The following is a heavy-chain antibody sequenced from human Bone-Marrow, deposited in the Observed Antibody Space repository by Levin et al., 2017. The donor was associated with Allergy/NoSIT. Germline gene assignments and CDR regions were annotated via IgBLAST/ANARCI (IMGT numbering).Heavy chain of an antibody. V-gene: IGHV3-30*04. D-gene: IGHD3-16*01. CDR2: TSFDGSEQ. CDR3: ARLDRGVFPFDF. CDR1: GFTFNLYT. Sequence: GSLRLSCAASGFTFNLYTMHWVRQAPGKGPEWVALTSFDGSEQHYADSVKGRFTISRDNSKDSLYLQMNNLTHDDTAFYYCARLDRGVFPFDFWGRGTLVTVSS. J-gene: IGHJ4*02.